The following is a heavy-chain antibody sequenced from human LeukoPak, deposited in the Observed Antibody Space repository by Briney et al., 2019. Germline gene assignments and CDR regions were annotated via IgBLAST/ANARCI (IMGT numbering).Heavy chain of an antibody. D-gene: IGHD3-22*01. Sequence: PSETLSLTCTVSGDSISSSRSYWDWIRQPPGKGLEWIGEIYHSGSTNYNPSLKSRVTISVDKSKNQFSLKLSSVTAADTAVYYCARGGRNYYDSSPAHWFDPWGQGTLVTVSS. V-gene: IGHV4-39*07. CDR1: GDSISSSRSY. CDR3: ARGGRNYYDSSPAHWFDP. J-gene: IGHJ5*02. CDR2: IYHSGST.